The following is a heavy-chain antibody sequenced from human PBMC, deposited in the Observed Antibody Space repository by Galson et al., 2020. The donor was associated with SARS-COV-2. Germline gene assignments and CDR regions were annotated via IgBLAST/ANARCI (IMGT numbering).Heavy chain of an antibody. CDR1: GFTFSSHA. CDR3: TGEGGGDYGPYVPFDK. J-gene: IGHJ3*02. CDR2: IRGKAYGGTT. V-gene: IGHV3-49*03. D-gene: IGHD4-17*01. Sequence: SCAASGFTFSSHAMHWFRQAPGRGLEWVGFIRGKAYGGTTEYGASVKGRFTISRDDSESIAYLQMNSLKTEDTAIYYCTGEGGGDYGPYVPFDKWGQGTRVTVSS.